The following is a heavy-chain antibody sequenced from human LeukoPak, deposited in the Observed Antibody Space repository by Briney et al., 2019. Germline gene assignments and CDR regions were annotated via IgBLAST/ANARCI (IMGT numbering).Heavy chain of an antibody. D-gene: IGHD6-13*01. J-gene: IGHJ4*02. CDR2: IYYSGST. V-gene: IGHV4-59*01. CDR1: GGSISRYY. Sequence: SETLSLTCTVSGGSISRYYWSWLRQPPGKGLEWIGYIYYSGSTNYDPSLKSRVTISVDTSKNQFSLKLSSVTAADTAVYYCARARGAAAVLYYFDYWGQGTLVTVSS. CDR3: ARARGAAAVLYYFDY.